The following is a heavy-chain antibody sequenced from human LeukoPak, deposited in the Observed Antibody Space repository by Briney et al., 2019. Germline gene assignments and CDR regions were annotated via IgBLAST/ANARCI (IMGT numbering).Heavy chain of an antibody. CDR2: INSSGST. J-gene: IGHJ5*02. CDR3: VREVWSHNCFDP. CDR1: GGAISSGSYY. Sequence: SETLTVTCTVAGGAISSGSYYWSWIRQPAGKALEWIGRINSSGSTNYNPSLKCRVTISVDTSKNQFSLKLTSVTAADTALYYCVREVWSHNCFDPWGQGALVTVSS. D-gene: IGHD2-21*01. V-gene: IGHV4-61*02.